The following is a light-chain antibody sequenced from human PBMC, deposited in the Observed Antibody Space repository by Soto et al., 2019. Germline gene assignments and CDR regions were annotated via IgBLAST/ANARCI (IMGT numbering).Light chain of an antibody. CDR2: DVS. CDR1: SSDVGGYNY. V-gene: IGLV2-14*01. Sequence: QSVLTQPASVSGSPGQSITISCTGSSSDVGGYNYVSWYQQHPGKAPKLMIYDVSNRPSGVSNRFSGSKSGNTASLAISGLQPEDEADYFCSSYTSSGTFVVFGGGTKLTVL. J-gene: IGLJ2*01. CDR3: SSYTSSGTFVV.